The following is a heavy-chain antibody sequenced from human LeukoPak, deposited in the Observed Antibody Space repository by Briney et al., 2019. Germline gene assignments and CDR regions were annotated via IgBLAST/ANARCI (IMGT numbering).Heavy chain of an antibody. Sequence: PRGSLRLSCAASGFTFSSYSMNWVRQAPGKGLEWVSSISSSSSYIYYADSVKGRFTISRDNAKNSLYLQMNSLRAEDTAVYYCARGTDIVATITHDYWGQGTLVTVSS. D-gene: IGHD5-12*01. CDR1: GFTFSSYS. V-gene: IGHV3-21*01. CDR2: ISSSSSYI. CDR3: ARGTDIVATITHDY. J-gene: IGHJ4*02.